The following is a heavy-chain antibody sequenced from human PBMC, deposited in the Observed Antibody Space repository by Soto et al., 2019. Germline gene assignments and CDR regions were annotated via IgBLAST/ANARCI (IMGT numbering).Heavy chain of an antibody. CDR3: ARSKGPTWWSGYYGLNDY. CDR2: IYYSGST. Sequence: SETLSLTCTVSGGSISSYYWSWIRQPPGKGLEWIGYIYYSGSTNYNPSLKSRVTISVDTSKNHFSLKLSSVTAADTAVYYCARSKGPTWWSGYYGLNDYWGQGTLVTVSS. D-gene: IGHD3-3*01. J-gene: IGHJ4*02. CDR1: GGSISSYY. V-gene: IGHV4-59*01.